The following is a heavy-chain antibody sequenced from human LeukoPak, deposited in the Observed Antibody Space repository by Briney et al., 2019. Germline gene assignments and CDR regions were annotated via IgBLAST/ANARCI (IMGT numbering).Heavy chain of an antibody. CDR2: ISSSGTTT. V-gene: IGHV3-48*03. CDR1: GFSFSVYE. D-gene: IGHD6-19*01. CDR3: TNLTVASNFDY. Sequence: PGGSLRLSCAASGFSFSVYEMNWVRQAPGKGLEWISDISSSGTTTYYADSVKGRFTISRDNAKNSLYLQMNSLRAEDTAVYYWTNLTVASNFDYWGQGTLVTVSS. J-gene: IGHJ4*02.